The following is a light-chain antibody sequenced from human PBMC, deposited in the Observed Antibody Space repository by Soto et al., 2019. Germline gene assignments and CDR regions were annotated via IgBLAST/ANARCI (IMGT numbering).Light chain of an antibody. V-gene: IGLV4-69*02. CDR3: QTWNSDIHV. CDR1: SGHSTYA. Sequence: QPVLTQSPSASASLGASVKLTCTLSSGHSTYAIAWHQQQPEKGPRYLMKVSSDGSHSKGDGIPDRFSGSSSGAERYLTISSLQSEDEADYYCQTWNSDIHVFGTGTKVTV. CDR2: VSSDGSH. J-gene: IGLJ1*01.